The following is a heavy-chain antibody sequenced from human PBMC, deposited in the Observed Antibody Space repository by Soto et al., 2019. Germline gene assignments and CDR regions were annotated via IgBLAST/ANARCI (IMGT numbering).Heavy chain of an antibody. CDR3: TREIPYFDS. Sequence: PGGSLRLPCATSGFTFTYFSISWVRQAPGRGLEWVGFIRSKDYGGTTEYAASVKGRFAISRDDSTGIAYLQMNSLKNEDTAVYYCTREIPYFDSWGQGTLVTVSS. CDR2: IRSKDYGGTT. V-gene: IGHV3-49*02. J-gene: IGHJ4*02. CDR1: GFTFTYFS.